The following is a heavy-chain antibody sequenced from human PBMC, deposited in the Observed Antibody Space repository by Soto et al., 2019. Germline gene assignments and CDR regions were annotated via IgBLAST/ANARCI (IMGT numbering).Heavy chain of an antibody. V-gene: IGHV1-69*19. Sequence: QVQLVQSGAEMKKPGSSVKVSCQSSGGTFNTYAMNWVRQAPGQGTEWMGDISPMFGAANYAPKFQGRVTITADESTVTSYMQLSSLTAEDTALYFCAREVQVHTPAFVYWGQGTLVTVSS. J-gene: IGHJ4*02. CDR1: GGTFNTYA. CDR3: AREVQVHTPAFVY. D-gene: IGHD3-10*01. CDR2: ISPMFGAA.